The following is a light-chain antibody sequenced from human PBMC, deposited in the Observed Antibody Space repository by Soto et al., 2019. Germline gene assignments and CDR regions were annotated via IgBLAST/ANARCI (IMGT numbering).Light chain of an antibody. CDR2: EVN. J-gene: IGLJ3*02. CDR3: SSFTTTYTWV. V-gene: IGLV2-14*01. CDR1: SSDVGSYKY. Sequence: QSVLTQSASVSGSPGQSIAISCTGTSSDVGSYKYVSWFQQHPGKAPKLVIYEVNNRPSGVSNRFSGSKSGNTASLTISGLQAEDEADYYCSSFTTTYTWVFGGGTKVTVL.